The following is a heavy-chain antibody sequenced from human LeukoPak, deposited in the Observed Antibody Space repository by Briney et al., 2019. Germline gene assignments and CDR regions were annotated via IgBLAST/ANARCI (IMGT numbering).Heavy chain of an antibody. V-gene: IGHV1-2*02. Sequence: ASVTVSFKASGYTFTVYYMHWVRQAPGQGLEWMGWINPNSGGTNYAQKFQGRVTMTRDTSISTAYMELSRLRSDDTAVYYCARDRSSWYVSFDYWGQGTLVTVSS. CDR1: GYTFTVYY. J-gene: IGHJ4*02. D-gene: IGHD6-13*01. CDR3: ARDRSSWYVSFDY. CDR2: INPNSGGT.